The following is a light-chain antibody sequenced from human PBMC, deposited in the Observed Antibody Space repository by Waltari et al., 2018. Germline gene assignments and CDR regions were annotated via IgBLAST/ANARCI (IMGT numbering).Light chain of an antibody. CDR1: QSVSYN. J-gene: IGKJ1*01. Sequence: EIVMTQSPATLSVSPGEGVTLSCRASQSVSYNLAWYQHKPGQAPRLLMSASSTRATGVPARFSGSGSGTDFTLTISSLQSEDFAIYYCQQYNEWPPWTFGQGTRVEIK. CDR2: ASS. V-gene: IGKV3-15*01. CDR3: QQYNEWPPWT.